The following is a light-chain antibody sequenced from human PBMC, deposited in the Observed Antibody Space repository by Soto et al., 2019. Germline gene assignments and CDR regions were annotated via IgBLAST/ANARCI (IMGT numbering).Light chain of an antibody. CDR2: DVS. V-gene: IGLV2-14*01. CDR3: SSYTSSSTLV. J-gene: IGLJ1*01. Sequence: QSVLTQPASVSGAPGQSITISCTGTSSDGGGYNYVSWYQQHPGKAPKLMIYDVSNRPSGVSNRFSGSKSGNTASLTISGLQADDDADYYCSSYTSSSTLVFGTGTKVTVL. CDR1: SSDGGGYNY.